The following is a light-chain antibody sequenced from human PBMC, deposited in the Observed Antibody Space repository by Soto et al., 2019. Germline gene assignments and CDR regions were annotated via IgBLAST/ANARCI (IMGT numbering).Light chain of an antibody. V-gene: IGKV1D-13*01. CDR2: DAS. CDR3: QQCNDYPLT. Sequence: AIQLTQSPSSLSASVGDRVTITCRASQGISNALAWYQQKPGKVPTLLIYDASSLESGVPSRFSGSESGTEFTLSISSLQPEDFATYYCQQCNDYPLTFGGGTKVEIK. CDR1: QGISNA. J-gene: IGKJ4*01.